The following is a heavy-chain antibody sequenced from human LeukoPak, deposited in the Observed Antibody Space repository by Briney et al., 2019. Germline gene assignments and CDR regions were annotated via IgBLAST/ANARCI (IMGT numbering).Heavy chain of an antibody. Sequence: SETLSLTCTVSGGSISSSSYYWGWIRQPPGKGLEWIGSIYHSGSTYYNPSLKSRVTISVDTSKNQFSLKLSSVTAADTAVYYCARAPYSGSSRYYFDYWGQGTLVTVSS. J-gene: IGHJ4*02. CDR3: ARAPYSGSSRYYFDY. D-gene: IGHD1-26*01. CDR1: GGSISSSSYY. CDR2: IYHSGST. V-gene: IGHV4-39*07.